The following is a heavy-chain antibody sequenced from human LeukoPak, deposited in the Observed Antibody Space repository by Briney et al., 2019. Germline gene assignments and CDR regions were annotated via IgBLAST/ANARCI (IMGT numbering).Heavy chain of an antibody. D-gene: IGHD2/OR15-2a*01. CDR1: AGFVSNSNYY. CDR3: ARGGGITFFRDVGNAFDI. CDR2: IYYSGST. V-gene: IGHV4-39*07. Sequence: KPSETLSLTCTVSAGFVSNSNYYWGWIRQPPGKGLEWIGSIYYSGSTYYNPSLESRVTISVDTSKNQFSLRLSSVTAADTAVYYCARGGGITFFRDVGNAFDIWGQGTMVTVSS. J-gene: IGHJ3*02.